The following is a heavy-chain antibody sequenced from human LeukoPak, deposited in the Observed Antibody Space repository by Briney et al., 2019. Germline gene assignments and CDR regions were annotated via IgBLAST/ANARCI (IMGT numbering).Heavy chain of an antibody. V-gene: IGHV4-61*05. Sequence: SETLSLTCTVSGGSISTSDRYWGWIRQPPGKGLEWIGRIYTSGSTNYNPSLKSRVTMSVDTSKNQFSLKLSSVTAADTAVYYCAAYGSGSYYRIDYWGQGTLVTVSS. CDR2: IYTSGST. CDR3: AAYGSGSYYRIDY. CDR1: GGSISTSDRY. J-gene: IGHJ4*02. D-gene: IGHD3-10*01.